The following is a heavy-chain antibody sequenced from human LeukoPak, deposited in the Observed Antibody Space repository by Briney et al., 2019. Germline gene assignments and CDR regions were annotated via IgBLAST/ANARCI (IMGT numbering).Heavy chain of an antibody. Sequence: GASVKVSCKASGYTFTGYYMHWVRQAPGQGLEWMGWINPNSGGTNYAQKFQGRVTMTRDTSISTAYMELSRLRSDDTAVYYCAKLLAVRSSSQLDYWGQGTLVTVSS. D-gene: IGHD6-19*01. CDR3: AKLLAVRSSSQLDY. CDR2: INPNSGGT. J-gene: IGHJ4*02. CDR1: GYTFTGYY. V-gene: IGHV1-2*02.